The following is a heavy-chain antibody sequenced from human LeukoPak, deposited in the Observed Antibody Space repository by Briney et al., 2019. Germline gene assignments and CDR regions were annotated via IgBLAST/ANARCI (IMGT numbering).Heavy chain of an antibody. D-gene: IGHD2-2*01. CDR1: GGSISSSNW. Sequence: SGTLSLTCAVSGGSISSSNWWSWVRQPPGKGLEWIGSIYYSGSTYYNPSLKSRVTISVDTSKNQFSLKLSSVTAADTAVYYCAGEGREIVVVPPAIADYWGQGTLVTVSS. V-gene: IGHV4-4*02. J-gene: IGHJ4*02. CDR3: AGEGREIVVVPPAIADY. CDR2: IYYSGST.